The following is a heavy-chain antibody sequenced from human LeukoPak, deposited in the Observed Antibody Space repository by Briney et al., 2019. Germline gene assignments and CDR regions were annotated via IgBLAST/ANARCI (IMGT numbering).Heavy chain of an antibody. V-gene: IGHV3-30-3*01. CDR3: APYYYDSSGPPEADY. Sequence: GGSLRLSCAASGFTFSSYAMSWVRQAPGKGLEWVAVISYDGSNKYYADSVKGRFTISRDNSKNTLYLQMNSLRAEDTAVYYCAPYYYDSSGPPEADYWGQGTLVTVSS. D-gene: IGHD3-22*01. CDR1: GFTFSSYA. J-gene: IGHJ4*02. CDR2: ISYDGSNK.